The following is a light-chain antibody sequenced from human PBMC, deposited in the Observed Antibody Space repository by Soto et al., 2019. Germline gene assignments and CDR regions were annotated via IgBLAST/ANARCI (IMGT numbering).Light chain of an antibody. J-gene: IGLJ1*01. Sequence: QSALTQPPSASGSPGQSVTISCTGTSSDVGGYNYVSWYQQHPGKAPKLMIYEVSKRPSGVPDRFSGSKSGNTASLTVSGLHAEDEADYYCSSYADSNYVFGTGTKVTVL. CDR1: SSDVGGYNY. CDR3: SSYADSNYV. V-gene: IGLV2-8*01. CDR2: EVS.